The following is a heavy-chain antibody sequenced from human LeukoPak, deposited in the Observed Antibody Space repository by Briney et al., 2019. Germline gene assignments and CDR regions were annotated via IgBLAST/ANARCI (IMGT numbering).Heavy chain of an antibody. J-gene: IGHJ4*02. CDR3: ARNPPPLGAFYYGSGSYFYY. V-gene: IGHV3-48*03. D-gene: IGHD3-10*01. CDR2: ISSSGTTI. CDR1: GFTFSSYE. Sequence: PGGSLRLSCAASGFTFSSYEMNWVRQAPGKGLEWVSFISSSGTTIYYADSVKGRFTISRDNAKNSLYLQTNSLRAEDTAVYYCARNPPPLGAFYYGSGSYFYYWGQGTLVTVSS.